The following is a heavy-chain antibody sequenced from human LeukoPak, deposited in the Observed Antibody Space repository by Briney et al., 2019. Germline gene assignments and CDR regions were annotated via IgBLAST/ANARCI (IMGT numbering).Heavy chain of an antibody. CDR1: GFTFSSYA. J-gene: IGHJ4*02. Sequence: PGGSLRLSCAASGFTFSSYAMSWVRQAPGKGLEWVSAISGSGGSTYYADSVKGRFTISRDNSKNTLYLQMNSLRAEDTAVYYCAKDDYYDSSGLGDYWGQGTLVTVSS. CDR3: AKDDYYDSSGLGDY. CDR2: ISGSGGST. V-gene: IGHV3-23*01. D-gene: IGHD3-22*01.